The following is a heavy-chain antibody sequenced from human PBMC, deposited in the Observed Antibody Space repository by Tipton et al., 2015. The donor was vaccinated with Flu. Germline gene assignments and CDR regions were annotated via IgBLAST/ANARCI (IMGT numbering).Heavy chain of an antibody. CDR1: GYPFSDFY. CDR3: ARENWPS. Sequence: QLVQSGAEVKKPGASVKVSCKAYGYPFSDFYIHWVRQAPGQGLEWMGWINPKSGSTNFAQRFHGRVTMTRDTSINTVYMELNRLTSGDTAVYYCARENWPSWGRGTLVTVSS. J-gene: IGHJ4*02. V-gene: IGHV1-2*02. CDR2: INPKSGST.